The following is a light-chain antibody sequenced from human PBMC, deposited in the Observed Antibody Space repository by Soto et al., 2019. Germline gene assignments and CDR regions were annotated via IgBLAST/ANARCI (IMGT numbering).Light chain of an antibody. Sequence: QSVLTQPPSASGTPGQSVTISCSGSSSNFGSDYVYWFQLLPGTAPRLLIYRDVQRPSGVSDRFSGSKSGTSGSLAISGLRTEDEADYYCAAWDDTLSGWVFGGGTKLTVL. CDR3: AAWDDTLSGWV. CDR1: SSNFGSDY. J-gene: IGLJ3*02. V-gene: IGLV1-47*01. CDR2: RDV.